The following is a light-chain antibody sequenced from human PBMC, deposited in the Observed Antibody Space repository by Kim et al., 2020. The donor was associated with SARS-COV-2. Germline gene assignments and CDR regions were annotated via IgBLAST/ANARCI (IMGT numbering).Light chain of an antibody. CDR2: GNN. Sequence: RVTMSCTGSSSNIGAPYDVHWYQHLPRTAPKLLIYGNNNRPSGVPDRFSGSKSGTSASLAITGLQAEDEADYYCQSYDSSLSTWVFGGGTKVTVL. CDR3: QSYDSSLSTWV. CDR1: SSNIGAPYD. J-gene: IGLJ3*02. V-gene: IGLV1-40*01.